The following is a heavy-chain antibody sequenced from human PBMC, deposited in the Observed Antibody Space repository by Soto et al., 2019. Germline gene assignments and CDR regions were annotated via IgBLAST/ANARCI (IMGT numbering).Heavy chain of an antibody. CDR1: GFTFSSYA. Sequence: WGSLRLSCASSGFTFSSYAMSWVRQAPGKGLEWVSAISGSGGSTYYADSVKGRFTISRDNSKNTLYLQMNSLRAEDTAVYYCARAAGGGQRYYYYGMDVWGQGTTVTVSS. CDR2: ISGSGGST. V-gene: IGHV3-23*01. J-gene: IGHJ6*02. CDR3: ARAAGGGQRYYYYGMDV. D-gene: IGHD2-15*01.